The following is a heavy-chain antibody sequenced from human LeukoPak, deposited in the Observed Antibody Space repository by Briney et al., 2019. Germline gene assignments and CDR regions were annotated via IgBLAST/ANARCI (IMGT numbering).Heavy chain of an antibody. CDR3: ARAYDFWSGYYQPYYYYGMDV. D-gene: IGHD3-3*01. Sequence: ASVKVSCKASGYTFTSYDINWVRQATGQGLEWMGWMNPNSGNTGYAQKFQGRVTMTRNISISTAYMELSSLRSEDTAVYYCARAYDFWSGYYQPYYYYGMDVWGQGTTVTVSS. CDR2: MNPNSGNT. V-gene: IGHV1-8*01. CDR1: GYTFTSYD. J-gene: IGHJ6*02.